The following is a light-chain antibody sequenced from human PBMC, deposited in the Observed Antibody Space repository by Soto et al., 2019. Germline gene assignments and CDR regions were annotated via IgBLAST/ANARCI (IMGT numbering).Light chain of an antibody. CDR3: SSYTSSSTVV. V-gene: IGLV2-14*01. Sequence: QSALTQPASVSGSPGQSVTISCSGSSSDVGAYNYVSWYQRHPGKAPKLMIYDVTNRPSGVSNRFSGSKSGNTASLTISGLRAGDGADYFCSSYTSSSTVVFGGGTNLP. J-gene: IGLJ3*02. CDR2: DVT. CDR1: SSDVGAYNY.